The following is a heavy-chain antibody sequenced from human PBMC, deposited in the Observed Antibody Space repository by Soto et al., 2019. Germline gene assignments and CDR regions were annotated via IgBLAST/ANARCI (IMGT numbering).Heavy chain of an antibody. CDR3: ARDASDPTSITIFYYYYGMDV. V-gene: IGHV1-18*01. J-gene: IGHJ6*02. CDR2: ISAYNGNT. CDR1: GYTFTSYG. D-gene: IGHD3-9*01. Sequence: ASVKVSCKASGYTFTSYGISWVRQAPGQGLEGMGWISAYNGNTNYAQKLQGRVTMTTDTSTSTAYMELRSLRSDDTAVYYCARDASDPTSITIFYYYYGMDVWGQGTTVTVSS.